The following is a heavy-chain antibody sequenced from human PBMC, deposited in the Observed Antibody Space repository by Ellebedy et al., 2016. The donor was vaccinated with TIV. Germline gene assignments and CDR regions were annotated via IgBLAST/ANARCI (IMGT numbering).Heavy chain of an antibody. Sequence: GESLKISXAASGFTFRSYAMSWVRQAQGKGLEWVSAISGSGGSTYYADSVKGRFTISRDNSKNTLYLQMNSLRAEDTAVYYCAKDDEAGWGQGTLVTVSS. D-gene: IGHD6-19*01. CDR3: AKDDEAG. V-gene: IGHV3-23*01. J-gene: IGHJ1*01. CDR2: ISGSGGST. CDR1: GFTFRSYA.